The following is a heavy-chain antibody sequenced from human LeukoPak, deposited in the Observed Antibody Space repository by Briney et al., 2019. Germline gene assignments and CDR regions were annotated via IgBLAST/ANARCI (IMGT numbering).Heavy chain of an antibody. V-gene: IGHV4-34*01. J-gene: IGHJ4*02. Sequence: SETLSLTCAVYGGSFSGYYWSWIRQPPGKGLEWIGEINLSGSTNYNPSLKSRVTISVDTSKNQFSLKLSSVTAADTAVYYCARGQALYYDYIWGSYRYTGFDYWGQGTLVTVSS. D-gene: IGHD3-16*02. CDR3: ARGQALYYDYIWGSYRYTGFDY. CDR2: INLSGST. CDR1: GGSFSGYY.